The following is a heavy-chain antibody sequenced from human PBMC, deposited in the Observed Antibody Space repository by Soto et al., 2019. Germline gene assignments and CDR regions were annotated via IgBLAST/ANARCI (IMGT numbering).Heavy chain of an antibody. CDR2: ISGSGRTI. J-gene: IGHJ6*02. D-gene: IGHD1-26*01. V-gene: IGHV3-23*01. CDR3: AKVGPSYYYGMDA. Sequence: LGESLKISCAASGLDFSSEVMCWVRQAPGKGLEWVSSISGSGRTIYHADSMRGRFAISRDNSKNSLYLQLNNLRVDDTAVYYCAKVGPSYYYGMDAWGQGTTVTVSS. CDR1: GLDFSSEV.